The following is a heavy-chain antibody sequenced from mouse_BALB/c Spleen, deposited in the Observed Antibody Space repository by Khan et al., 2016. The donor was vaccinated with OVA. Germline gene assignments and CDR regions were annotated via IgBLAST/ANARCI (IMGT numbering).Heavy chain of an antibody. CDR3: ARKDYYDYDPFPY. J-gene: IGHJ3*01. D-gene: IGHD2-4*01. V-gene: IGHV3-2*02. CDR1: GYSITSEYA. CDR2: INYSGNT. Sequence: EVQLQESGPGLVKPSQSLSLTCTVTGYSITSEYAWNWIRQFPGNKLEWMGYINYSGNTIFNPSLKSRTSITRDTSKNQFFLQLNSVTTEDTATYYCARKDYYDYDPFPYWGQGTLVTVS.